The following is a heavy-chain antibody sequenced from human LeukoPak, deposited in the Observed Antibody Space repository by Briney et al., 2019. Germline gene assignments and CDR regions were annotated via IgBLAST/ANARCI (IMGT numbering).Heavy chain of an antibody. CDR2: INPNSGGT. Sequence: ASVKVSCKASGFTFTGYYMHWVRQAPGQGLEWMGWINPNSGGTNYAQKFQGRVTMTRDTSITTAYMELTSLRSDDTAVYYCARDLFYSVSGTYYNGGRVFNYWGQGTLVTVSS. V-gene: IGHV1-2*02. CDR3: ARDLFYSVSGTYYNGGRVFNY. J-gene: IGHJ4*02. D-gene: IGHD3-10*01. CDR1: GFTFTGYY.